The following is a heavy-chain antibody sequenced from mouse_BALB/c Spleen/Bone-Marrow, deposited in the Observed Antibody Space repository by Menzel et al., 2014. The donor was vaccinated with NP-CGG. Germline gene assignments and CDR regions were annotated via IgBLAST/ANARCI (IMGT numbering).Heavy chain of an antibody. V-gene: IGHV1-82*01. CDR1: GYAFSSSW. CDR3: ARSEGYRAMDY. D-gene: IGHD2-3*01. J-gene: IGHJ4*01. Sequence: VQLQQSGPELVKPGASVKLSCKASGYAFSSSWMNWVQQTPGQGLEWIGRIFPGDGDTYYTGTFKGKATLTADKSSSTVYMQLSSLTSVDSAVYFCARSEGYRAMDYWGQGTSVTVSS. CDR2: IFPGDGDT.